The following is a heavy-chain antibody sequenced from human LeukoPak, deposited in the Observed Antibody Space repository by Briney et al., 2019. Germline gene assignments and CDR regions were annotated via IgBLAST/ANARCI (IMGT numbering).Heavy chain of an antibody. Sequence: GGSLRLSCAASGFTFNNYAMHWVRQAPGKGLEWVAVISYDGRNEYYADSVKGRFTISRDNSKNTLYLQMHSLRAEDTAVYYCARDRSSYEYYFDSWGQGTLVTVSS. CDR1: GFTFNNYA. J-gene: IGHJ4*02. CDR3: ARDRSSYEYYFDS. D-gene: IGHD5-12*01. CDR2: ISYDGRNE. V-gene: IGHV3-30*04.